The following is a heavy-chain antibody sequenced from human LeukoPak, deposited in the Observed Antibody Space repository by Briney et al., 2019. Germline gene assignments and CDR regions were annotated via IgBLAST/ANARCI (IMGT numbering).Heavy chain of an antibody. J-gene: IGHJ4*02. CDR1: GFTFRSSS. CDR3: ASTSVTPRYSYGLDY. V-gene: IGHV3-21*01. Sequence: PGGSLRLSCTTSGFTFRSSSFNWVRQVPGKGLEWVASISSSGSYKYYADSVEGRFTISRDNAKDSLFLQMDSLRVEDTAVYYCASTSVTPRYSYGLDYWGQGTLVTVSS. D-gene: IGHD5-18*01. CDR2: ISSSGSYK.